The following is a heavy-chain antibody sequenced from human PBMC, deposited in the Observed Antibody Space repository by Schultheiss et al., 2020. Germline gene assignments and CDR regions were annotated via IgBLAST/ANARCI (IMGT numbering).Heavy chain of an antibody. CDR3: ARVPYSGSLL. CDR1: GGSISSSSYY. D-gene: IGHD1-26*01. V-gene: IGHV4-39*07. J-gene: IGHJ4*02. CDR2: IYYSGST. Sequence: SETLSLTCTVSGGSISSSSYYWGWIRQPPGKGLEWIGYIYYSGSTYYNPSLKSRVTISVDTSKNQFSLKLSSVTAADTAVYYCARVPYSGSLLWGQGTLVTVSS.